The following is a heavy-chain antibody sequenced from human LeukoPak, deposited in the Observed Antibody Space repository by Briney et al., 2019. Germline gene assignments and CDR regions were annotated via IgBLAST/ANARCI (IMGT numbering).Heavy chain of an antibody. CDR2: INGRGGLI. CDR3: VRLQQLVLGAFDI. CDR1: GFSFSAYN. J-gene: IGHJ3*02. V-gene: IGHV3-48*04. Sequence: GGSLRLSCAASGFSFSAYNMNWVRQAPGKGLEWVASINGRGGLIYYSDSVKGRFTISRDNAHNSLDLHMNNLRVEDTAVYYCVRLQQLVLGAFDIWGQGTMVTVSS. D-gene: IGHD6-13*01.